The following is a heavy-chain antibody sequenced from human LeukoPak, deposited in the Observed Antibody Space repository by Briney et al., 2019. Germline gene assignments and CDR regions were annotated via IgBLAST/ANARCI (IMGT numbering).Heavy chain of an antibody. D-gene: IGHD5-18*01. Sequence: ASVKVSCKASGGTFSSYAISRVRQAPGQGLEWMGRIIPIFGTANYAQKFQGRVTITADKSTSTAYMELSSLRSEDTAVYYCARVWGYSYGPSFDYWGQGTLVTVSS. CDR2: IIPIFGTA. J-gene: IGHJ4*02. V-gene: IGHV1-69*06. CDR3: ARVWGYSYGPSFDY. CDR1: GGTFSSYA.